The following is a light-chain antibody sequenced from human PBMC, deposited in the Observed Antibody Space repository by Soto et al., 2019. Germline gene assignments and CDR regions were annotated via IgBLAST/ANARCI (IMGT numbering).Light chain of an antibody. CDR2: EGT. CDR1: SSDVGSYSL. V-gene: IGLV2-23*01. Sequence: QSALTQPASVSGSPGQSITISYTGTSSDVGSYSLVSWYQQHPGKAPKLIIYEGTKRPSGVSFRFSGSKSGNTASLTISSLQTQDEGDYYCCSYAGKNTFVVFGGGTKLTVL. J-gene: IGLJ2*01. CDR3: CSYAGKNTFVV.